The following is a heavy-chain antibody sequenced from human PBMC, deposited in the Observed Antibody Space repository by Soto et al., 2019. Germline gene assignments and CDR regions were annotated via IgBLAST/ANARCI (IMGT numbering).Heavy chain of an antibody. CDR3: ARLVYDSRLNYLYFDH. J-gene: IGHJ4*02. V-gene: IGHV4-4*02. CDR1: GVSISSGNW. D-gene: IGHD3-22*01. CDR2: VYNDGSA. Sequence: SETLSLTCDVSGVSISSGNWWSWVRQPPGKGLEWIAEVYNDGSANYHPSLESRATVSVDRSKNQFSLRLSSVTAADTGKYYCARLVYDSRLNYLYFDHWGQGTLVTVSS.